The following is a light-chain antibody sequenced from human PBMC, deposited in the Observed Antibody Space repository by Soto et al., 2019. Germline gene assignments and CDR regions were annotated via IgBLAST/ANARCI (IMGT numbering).Light chain of an antibody. V-gene: IGLV1-40*01. CDR1: SSNIGAGYD. J-gene: IGLJ1*01. CDR2: GNS. Sequence: QAVVTQPPSVSGAPGQRVTISCTGSSSNIGAGYDVHWYQQLPGTAPKLLIYGNSNRPSGVPDRFSGSKSGTSASLAITGLQAEDDADYYCQSYDSSLSVVFGTGTKLTVL. CDR3: QSYDSSLSVV.